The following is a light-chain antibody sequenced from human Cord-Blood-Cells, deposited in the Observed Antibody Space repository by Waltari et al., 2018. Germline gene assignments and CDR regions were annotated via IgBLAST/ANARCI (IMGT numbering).Light chain of an antibody. CDR1: QDISNY. Sequence: DIQMTQSPSSLSASVGDRVTITCQASQDISNYLNWYQQKPGKAPKLLIYDASNLETGVPSRFSGSGSGTDFTFTISSLQPEDIATYYCQQYDNPPRTFGGWTKGEIK. V-gene: IGKV1-33*01. CDR3: QQYDNPPRT. CDR2: DAS. J-gene: IGKJ4*01.